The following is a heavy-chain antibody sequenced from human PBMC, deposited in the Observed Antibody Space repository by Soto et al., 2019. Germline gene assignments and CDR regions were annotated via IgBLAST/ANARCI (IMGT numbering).Heavy chain of an antibody. CDR1: GFTYSTYT. D-gene: IGHD1-7*01. CDR2: ISYDGNNK. J-gene: IGHJ4*02. V-gene: IGHV3-30-3*01. Sequence: GGSLRLCCAASGFTYSTYTMHWVRQAPGKGLEWVAVISYDGNNKFYADSVKGRFTISRDSTKQTLYLQMNSLRPDDTAMYHCARDGVSSTEYTWNYETYFDYWGQGALVTVSS. CDR3: ARDGVSSTEYTWNYETYFDY.